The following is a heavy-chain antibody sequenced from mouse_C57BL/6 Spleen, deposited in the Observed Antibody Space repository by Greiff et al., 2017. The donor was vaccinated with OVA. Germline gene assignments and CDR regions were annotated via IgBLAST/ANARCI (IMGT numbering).Heavy chain of an antibody. J-gene: IGHJ3*01. V-gene: IGHV6-3*01. CDR3: TGLYYYGSSPWFAY. CDR1: GFTFSNYW. CDR2: IRLNSDNYAT. D-gene: IGHD1-1*01. Sequence: EVKLMESGGGLVQPGGSMKLSCVASGFTFSNYWMNWVRQSPEKGLEWVAQIRLNSDNYATHYAESVKGRFTISRDDSKSSVYLQMNNLRAEDTGIYYCTGLYYYGSSPWFAYWGQGTLVTVSA.